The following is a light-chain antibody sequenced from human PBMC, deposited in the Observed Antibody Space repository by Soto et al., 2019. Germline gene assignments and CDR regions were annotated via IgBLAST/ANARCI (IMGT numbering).Light chain of an antibody. CDR1: QSVNIH. J-gene: IGKJ2*01. CDR2: GAS. V-gene: IGKV3-15*01. Sequence: EIVMTQSPATLSVSPGERATLSCRASQSVNIHLSWYQQKPGQAPRLLIYGASTRATGIPARFSGSGSGTEFTLTTSSLQSADFAVYYCQQYYDWPYTFGQGTKLEI. CDR3: QQYYDWPYT.